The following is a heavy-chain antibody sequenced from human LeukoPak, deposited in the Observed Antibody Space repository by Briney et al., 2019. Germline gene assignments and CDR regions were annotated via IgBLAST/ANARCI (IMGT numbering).Heavy chain of an antibody. CDR3: ARYGSGSFSFDY. Sequence: PGGSLRLSCAASGSTFSSYEMNWVRQAPGKGLEWVSYISSSSSYIYYADSVKGRFTISRDNAKNSLYLQMNSLRAEDTAVYYCARYGSGSFSFDYWGQGTLVTVSS. V-gene: IGHV3-21*05. CDR2: ISSSSSYI. D-gene: IGHD3-10*01. CDR1: GSTFSSYE. J-gene: IGHJ4*02.